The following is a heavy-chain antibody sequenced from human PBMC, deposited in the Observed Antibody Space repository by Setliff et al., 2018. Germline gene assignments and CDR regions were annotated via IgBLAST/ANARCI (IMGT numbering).Heavy chain of an antibody. V-gene: IGHV1-2*02. CDR3: ARVPRLEWLLPTFDS. CDR1: GYSFTDYY. D-gene: IGHD3-3*01. Sequence: GASVKVSCKASGYSFTDYYMYWVRQAPGQGLEWMGWINSNGGGTNYAQNFQGRVTMTRDTSISTAYMELRSLRSDDTAVYYCARVPRLEWLLPTFDSWGQGTLVTVSS. J-gene: IGHJ4*02. CDR2: INSNGGGT.